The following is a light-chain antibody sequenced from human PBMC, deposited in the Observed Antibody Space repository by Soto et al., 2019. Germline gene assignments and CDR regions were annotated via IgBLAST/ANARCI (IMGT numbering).Light chain of an antibody. Sequence: QSVLTQPPSASGTPGQRVTISCSGSSSDIGNNTVNWYQQLPGTAPKLLIYSNNERPSGVPDRFAGSKSGTSASLPISGLQFDDEAVYYCATWNESLNGVVFGGGTKLTV. CDR1: SSDIGNNT. J-gene: IGLJ2*01. V-gene: IGLV1-44*01. CDR2: SNN. CDR3: ATWNESLNGVV.